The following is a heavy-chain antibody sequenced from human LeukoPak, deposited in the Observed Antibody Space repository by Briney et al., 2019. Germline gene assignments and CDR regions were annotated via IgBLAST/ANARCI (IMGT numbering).Heavy chain of an antibody. CDR2: ISYSGST. CDR1: GGSVSSGNYY. V-gene: IGHV4-61*01. J-gene: IGHJ4*02. D-gene: IGHD6-13*01. CDR3: ARGRRGAATAGTVDY. Sequence: SETLSLTCTVSGGSVSSGNYYWSWIRQPPGKGLEWIGYISYSGSTNYNPSLKSRVTVSVDTSKNQFSLNLSSVTAADTAVYYCARGRRGAATAGTVDYWGQGTLVTVSS.